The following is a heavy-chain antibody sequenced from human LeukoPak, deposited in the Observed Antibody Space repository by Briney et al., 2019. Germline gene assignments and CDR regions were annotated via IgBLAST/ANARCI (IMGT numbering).Heavy chain of an antibody. Sequence: GASVKVSCKTSGYTFTAYYMHWVRQAPGQGLQWLGWINPNSGGTNYAQKFQGRVTLTSDTSINTAYMELSRLISDDTAVYFCAGDDYNSRRFFDYWGQGTLVTVSS. CDR1: GYTFTAYY. CDR3: AGDDYNSRRFFDY. CDR2: INPNSGGT. D-gene: IGHD4-11*01. V-gene: IGHV1-2*02. J-gene: IGHJ4*02.